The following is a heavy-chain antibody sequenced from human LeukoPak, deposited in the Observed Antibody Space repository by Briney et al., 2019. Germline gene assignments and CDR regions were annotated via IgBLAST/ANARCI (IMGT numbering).Heavy chain of an antibody. CDR2: ISSSSSTI. J-gene: IGHJ4*02. V-gene: IGHV3-48*02. CDR1: GFTFSSYS. Sequence: GGSLRLSCAASGFTFSSYSMNWVRQAPGKGREGVSYISSSSSTIYYADSVKGRFTISRDNAKNSLYLQMNSLRDEDTAVYYCARSPPLWFGELYEYYFDCWGQGTLVTVPS. D-gene: IGHD3-10*01. CDR3: ARSPPLWFGELYEYYFDC.